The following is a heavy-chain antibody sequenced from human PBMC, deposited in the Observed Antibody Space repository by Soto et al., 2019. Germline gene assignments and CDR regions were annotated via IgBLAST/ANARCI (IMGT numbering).Heavy chain of an antibody. CDR2: IYSSGST. CDR1: GGAISGYY. Sequence: SETLSLTCTVTGGAISGYYWTWIRQSDGEGLEWIGRIYSSGSTNYDPSLKSRVTISLDTSMNYFSLRLSSVTAADTAVYYCARGPRFSDWFDPWGQGTLVTVSS. J-gene: IGHJ5*02. D-gene: IGHD3-3*01. CDR3: ARGPRFSDWFDP. V-gene: IGHV4-4*07.